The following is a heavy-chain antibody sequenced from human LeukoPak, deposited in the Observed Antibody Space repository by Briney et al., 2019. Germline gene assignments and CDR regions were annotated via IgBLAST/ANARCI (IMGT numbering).Heavy chain of an antibody. V-gene: IGHV3-33*01. CDR1: GFTFSSYG. J-gene: IGHJ4*02. CDR2: IWYDGSNK. Sequence: PGRSLRLSCAASGFTFSSYGMHWVRQAPGKGLEWVAVIWYDGSNKYYADSVKGRFTISRDNSKNTLYLQMNSLKTEDTAVYYCTTDSSGYDYWGQGTLVTVSS. D-gene: IGHD3-22*01. CDR3: TTDSSGYDY.